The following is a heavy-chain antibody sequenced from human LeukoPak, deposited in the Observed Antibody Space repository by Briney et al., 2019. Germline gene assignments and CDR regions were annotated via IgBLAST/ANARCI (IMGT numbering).Heavy chain of an antibody. D-gene: IGHD6-19*01. CDR1: GFTFSSYS. CDR3: AREGSSGADY. J-gene: IGHJ4*02. Sequence: PGGSLRLSCAASGFTFSSYSMNWVRQAPGKGLEWVSYISSSSSTIYYADSVKGRFTISGDNAKNSLYLQMNSLRAEDTAVYYCAREGSSGADYWGQGTLVTVSS. V-gene: IGHV3-48*04. CDR2: ISSSSSTI.